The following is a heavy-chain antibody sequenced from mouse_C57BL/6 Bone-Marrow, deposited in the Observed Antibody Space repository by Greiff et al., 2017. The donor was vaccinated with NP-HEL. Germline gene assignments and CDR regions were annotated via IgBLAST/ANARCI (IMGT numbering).Heavy chain of an antibody. V-gene: IGHV1-62-2*01. CDR1: GYTFTEYT. CDR3: ARHGDYFGSSYGYFDV. Sequence: VQLQQSGAELVKPGASVKLSCKASGYTFTEYTIHWVKQRSGQGLEWIGWFYPGSGSIKYNEKFKDKVTLTADKSSSTGYMDLSRLTSEDSAVYFCARHGDYFGSSYGYFDVWGTGTTVTVSS. D-gene: IGHD1-1*01. J-gene: IGHJ1*03. CDR2: FYPGSGSI.